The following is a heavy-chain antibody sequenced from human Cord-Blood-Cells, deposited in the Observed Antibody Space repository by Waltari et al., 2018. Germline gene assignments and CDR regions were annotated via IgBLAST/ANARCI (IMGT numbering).Heavy chain of an antibody. Sequence: QVQLVESGGGVVQPGRSLRLSCAASGFTFSSYGMHWVRQAPGKGLEWVAVISYDGSNKYYADSVKGRFTISRDNSKNTLYLQMNSLRAEDTAVYYCAKIGGTNFDYWGQGTLVTVSS. V-gene: IGHV3-30*18. CDR1: GFTFSSYG. D-gene: IGHD3-16*01. CDR2: ISYDGSNK. CDR3: AKIGGTNFDY. J-gene: IGHJ4*02.